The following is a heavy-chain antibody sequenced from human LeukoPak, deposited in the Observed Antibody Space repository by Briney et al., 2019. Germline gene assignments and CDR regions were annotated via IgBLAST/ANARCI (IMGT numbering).Heavy chain of an antibody. CDR1: GFTFNTYT. CDR2: ISNSGGST. Sequence: GGSPRLSCAASGFTFNTYTMYWVRQAPGKGLEWVSGISNSGGSTYYADSVKGRFTISRDNSKKTLYLQMNSLRDDDTAVYYCAKHGVAVVVAATPTNCFDPWGQGTLVTVSS. D-gene: IGHD2-15*01. V-gene: IGHV3-23*01. J-gene: IGHJ5*02. CDR3: AKHGVAVVVAATPTNCFDP.